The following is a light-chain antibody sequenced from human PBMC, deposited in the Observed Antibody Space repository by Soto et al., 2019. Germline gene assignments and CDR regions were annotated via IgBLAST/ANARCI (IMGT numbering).Light chain of an antibody. Sequence: QSVLTQPPSASGTPGQRVTISCSGSSXNIGSNTVNWYQQLPGTAPKLLIYSNNQRPSGVPDRFSGSKSGTSASLAIGGLQSEDEADYYCAAWDESLNGYYVFGTGTKVTVL. V-gene: IGLV1-44*01. CDR1: SXNIGSNT. CDR3: AAWDESLNGYYV. CDR2: SNN. J-gene: IGLJ1*01.